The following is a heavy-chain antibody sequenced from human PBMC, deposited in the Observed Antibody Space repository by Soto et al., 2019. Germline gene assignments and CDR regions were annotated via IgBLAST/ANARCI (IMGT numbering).Heavy chain of an antibody. Sequence: QVQLVESGGGVVQPGGSLRLSCTTSGFTFNTYGMHWVRQAPGKGLEWVEFLWYEGRNKYYADSVKGRFTISRDNSKNTLYLQMNSLRAEDTALYYCARADCTGAYCYSWPFNYGVDVWGQGTTVTVSS. D-gene: IGHD2-15*01. CDR3: ARADCTGAYCYSWPFNYGVDV. CDR1: GFTFNTYG. J-gene: IGHJ6*02. CDR2: LWYEGRNK. V-gene: IGHV3-33*08.